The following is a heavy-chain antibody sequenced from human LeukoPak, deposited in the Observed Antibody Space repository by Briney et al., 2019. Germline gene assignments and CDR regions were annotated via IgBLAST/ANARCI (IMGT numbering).Heavy chain of an antibody. CDR1: GFTFRSYA. J-gene: IGHJ4*02. D-gene: IGHD6-13*01. CDR2: ISYDGGNK. V-gene: IGHV3-30-3*01. CDR3: ARVSNLRSSSWPIDY. Sequence: PGRSLRLSCAASGFTFRSYAMHWVRQAPGKRPEWVAVISYDGGNKYYADSVKGRFTISRDNAKNSLYLQMNSLRAEDAAVYYCARVSNLRSSSWPIDYWGQGTLVTVSS.